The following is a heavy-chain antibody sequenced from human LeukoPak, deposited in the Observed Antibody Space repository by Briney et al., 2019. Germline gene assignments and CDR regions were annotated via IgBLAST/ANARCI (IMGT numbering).Heavy chain of an antibody. V-gene: IGHV3-23*01. Sequence: GRSLRLSCDASRFTFTSYATSWVRQGTGKVMEWVSSITSSGEATYYADSVKGRFTISRDNSRYTLYLQMNSLRAEDTAVYYCAKDRPNYYHSTGHYYRRDGDSWGQGTLVTVSS. J-gene: IGHJ5*01. CDR3: AKDRPNYYHSTGHYYRRDGDS. CDR2: ITSSGEAT. CDR1: RFTFTSYA. D-gene: IGHD3-22*01.